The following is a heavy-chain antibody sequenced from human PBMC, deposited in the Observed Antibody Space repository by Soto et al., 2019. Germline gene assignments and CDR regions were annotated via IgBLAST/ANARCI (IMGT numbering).Heavy chain of an antibody. V-gene: IGHV3-48*02. J-gene: IGHJ5*02. CDR3: ARDNGIAGSLDP. CDR2: ISISGTAI. D-gene: IGHD6-13*01. CDR1: GFTFRSYS. Sequence: SLRLSCAASGFTFRSYSMNWVRQAPGKGLEWVSYISISGTAIYYADSVKGRFTISRDDAKNSLYLQMNSLRDEDTSVYYCARDNGIAGSLDPWGQGALVTVYS.